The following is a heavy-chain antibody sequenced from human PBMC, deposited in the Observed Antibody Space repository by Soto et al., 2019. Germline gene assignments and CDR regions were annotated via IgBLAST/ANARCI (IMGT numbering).Heavy chain of an antibody. CDR1: GFRFDEHA. D-gene: IGHD1-26*01. J-gene: IGHJ4*02. CDR3: AKDKVGGTYFSGLDY. CDR2: ITRDSGNK. V-gene: IGHV3-9*01. Sequence: LSCAASGFRFDEHAMHWVRQAPGKGLEWVSGITRDSGNKGYADSVKGRFIVSRDNAKNSLYLQMNSLRPDDTALYYCAKDKVGGTYFSGLDYWGQGALVTVSS.